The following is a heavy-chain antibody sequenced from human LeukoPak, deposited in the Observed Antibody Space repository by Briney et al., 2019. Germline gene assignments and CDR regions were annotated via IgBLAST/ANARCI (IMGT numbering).Heavy chain of an antibody. Sequence: GESLKISCKGSGYSFTNYWIGWVRQMPGRGLEWMGIIYPGDSDTRYSPSFQGQVTISADNSISTAYLQWSSLKASDTAMYYCAKVLKDYDSSGYFDYWGQGTLVTVSS. V-gene: IGHV5-51*01. D-gene: IGHD3-22*01. CDR1: GYSFTNYW. CDR3: AKVLKDYDSSGYFDY. CDR2: IYPGDSDT. J-gene: IGHJ4*02.